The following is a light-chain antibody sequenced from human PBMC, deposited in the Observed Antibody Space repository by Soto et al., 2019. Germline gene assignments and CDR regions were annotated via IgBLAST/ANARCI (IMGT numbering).Light chain of an antibody. J-gene: IGKJ5*01. CDR2: DAS. Sequence: IVLTQSPATLSLSPGERATLSCRASQSVDTFLAWYQQKPGQAPRLLISDASNRATGIPDRFTGSGSGTDFTLSINSLEPEDFAVYYCQHRSNWPPTFGQGTRLEIK. CDR3: QHRSNWPPT. CDR1: QSVDTF. V-gene: IGKV3-11*01.